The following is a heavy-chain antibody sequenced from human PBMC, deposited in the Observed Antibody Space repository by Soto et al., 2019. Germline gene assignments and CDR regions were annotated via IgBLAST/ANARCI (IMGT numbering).Heavy chain of an antibody. CDR3: AKDGIAWH. Sequence: EVQLVESGGGVVQPGGSLRLSCTASGFTFGDYTMHWFRQGPGKGLGWASLITWDGINIEYADSVRGRFTITRDNSKNSLYLQMNGLRHEDTAFYYCAKDGIAWHWGQGTLVTVSS. D-gene: IGHD2-15*01. V-gene: IGHV3-43*01. CDR2: ITWDGINI. J-gene: IGHJ4*02. CDR1: GFTFGDYT.